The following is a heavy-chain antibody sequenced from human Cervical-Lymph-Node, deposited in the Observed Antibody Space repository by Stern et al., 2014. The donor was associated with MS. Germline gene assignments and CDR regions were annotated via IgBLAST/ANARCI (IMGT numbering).Heavy chain of an antibody. V-gene: IGHV3-23*04. Sequence: EVQLVQSGGSLVQPGGSLRLSCAASGFTFSNYAMSWVRQDPGKGLEWVSAISGSGDSTYYADSVKGRFTISRDNSKNTLYLQMNSLRADDTAVYYCAKEGILVASFDYWGQGTLVTVSS. J-gene: IGHJ4*02. CDR3: AKEGILVASFDY. D-gene: IGHD6-19*01. CDR1: GFTFSNYA. CDR2: ISGSGDST.